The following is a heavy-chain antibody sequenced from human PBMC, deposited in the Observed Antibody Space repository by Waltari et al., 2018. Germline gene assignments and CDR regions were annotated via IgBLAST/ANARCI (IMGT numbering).Heavy chain of an antibody. Sequence: QLQLQESGPGLVKPSETLSLTCTVSGGSISSESYYWGWIRQPPGKGLEWIGISSYSGGTYYNPSLKSRVTISFDTSKNQFSLKLSSVTAADTAVYYCARLSYHIVTGYGWFDPWGLGTLVTVSS. V-gene: IGHV4-39*01. CDR3: ARLSYHIVTGYGWFDP. CDR2: SSYSGGT. CDR1: GGSISSESYY. J-gene: IGHJ5*02. D-gene: IGHD3-9*01.